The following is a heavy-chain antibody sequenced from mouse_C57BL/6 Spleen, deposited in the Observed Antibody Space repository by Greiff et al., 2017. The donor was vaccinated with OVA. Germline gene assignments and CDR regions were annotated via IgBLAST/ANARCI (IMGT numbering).Heavy chain of an antibody. D-gene: IGHD1-3*01. J-gene: IGHJ4*01. CDR3: ARPLNWFLAMDY. V-gene: IGHV3-6*01. CDR1: GYSITSGYY. Sequence: EVQLQQSGPGLVKPSQSLSLTCSVTGYSITSGYYWNWIRQFPGNKLEWMGYISYDGSNNYNPSLKNRISITRDTSKNQFFLKLNSVTTEDTATYYCARPLNWFLAMDYWGQGTSVTVSS. CDR2: ISYDGSN.